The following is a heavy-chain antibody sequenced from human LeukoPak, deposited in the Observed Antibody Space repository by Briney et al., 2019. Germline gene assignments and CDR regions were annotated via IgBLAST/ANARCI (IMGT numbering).Heavy chain of an antibody. CDR2: IRSKANNYAT. V-gene: IGHV3-73*01. CDR3: AKPPWNQHRVFLV. CDR1: GLTFSGSA. J-gene: IGHJ4*02. D-gene: IGHD1-1*01. Sequence: GGSLRLSCAASGLTFSGSAMHWVRQASGKGLEWVGRIRSKANNYATAYAASVKGRFSISRDDSKNTSYLQMNSLRAEDTAVYYCAKPPWNQHRVFLVWGQGTLVTVSS.